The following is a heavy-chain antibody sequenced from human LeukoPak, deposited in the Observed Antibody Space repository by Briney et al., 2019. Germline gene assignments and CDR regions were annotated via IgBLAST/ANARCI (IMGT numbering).Heavy chain of an antibody. Sequence: SETLSLTCTVSGGSISSGGYYWSWIRQHPGKGLEWIGYIYYSGSTYYNPSLKSRVTISVDTSKNQFSLKLSSVTAADTAVYYCARGIQSSFDIWGQGTMVTVSS. CDR3: ARGIQSSFDI. CDR2: IYYSGST. V-gene: IGHV4-31*03. D-gene: IGHD6-13*01. J-gene: IGHJ3*02. CDR1: GGSISSGGYY.